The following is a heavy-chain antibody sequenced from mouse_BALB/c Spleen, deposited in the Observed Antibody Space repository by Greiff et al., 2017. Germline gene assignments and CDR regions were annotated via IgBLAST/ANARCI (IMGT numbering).Heavy chain of an antibody. CDR1: GFNIKDTY. CDR3: TRYDDYLDY. J-gene: IGHJ2*01. V-gene: IGHV14-3*02. D-gene: IGHD2-3*01. Sequence: VQLKQSGAELVKPGASVKLSCTASGFNIKDTYMHWVKQRPEQGLEWIGRIDPANGNTKYDQKFQGKATITADTSSNTAYLQLSSLTSEDTAVYYGTRYDDYLDYWGQGTTLTVSS. CDR2: IDPANGNT.